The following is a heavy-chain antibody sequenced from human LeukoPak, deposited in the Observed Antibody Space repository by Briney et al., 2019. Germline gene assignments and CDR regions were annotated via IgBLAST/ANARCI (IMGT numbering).Heavy chain of an antibody. J-gene: IGHJ4*02. CDR2: ISGSGGST. CDR1: GFTFSYHW. Sequence: GGSLRLSCAASGFTFSYHWMTWVRQAPGKGLEWVSAISGSGGSTYYADSVKGRFTISRDNSKNTLYLQMNSLRAEDTAVYYCAKDRRFYYYGSGRFDYWGQGTLVTVSS. CDR3: AKDRRFYYYGSGRFDY. D-gene: IGHD3-10*01. V-gene: IGHV3-23*01.